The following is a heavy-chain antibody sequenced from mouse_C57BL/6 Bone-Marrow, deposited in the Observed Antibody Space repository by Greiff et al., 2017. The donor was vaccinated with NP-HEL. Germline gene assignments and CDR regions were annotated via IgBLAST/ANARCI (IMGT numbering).Heavy chain of an antibody. Sequence: VQLQQSGPVLVKPGASVKMSCKASGYTFTDYYMNWVKQSHGKSLEWIGVINPYNGGTSYNQKFKGKATLTVDKSSSTAYMELNSLTSEDSAVYYCARGVYYYGSSYVYWYFDVWGTGTTVTVSS. J-gene: IGHJ1*03. V-gene: IGHV1-19*01. CDR2: INPYNGGT. CDR1: GYTFTDYY. CDR3: ARGVYYYGSSYVYWYFDV. D-gene: IGHD1-1*01.